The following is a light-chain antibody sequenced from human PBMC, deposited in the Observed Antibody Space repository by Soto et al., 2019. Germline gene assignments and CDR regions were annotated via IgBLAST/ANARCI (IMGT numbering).Light chain of an antibody. CDR2: DNN. J-gene: IGLJ2*01. CDR1: SSNIENNY. V-gene: IGLV1-51*01. Sequence: QSLLTQPPSVSAAPGQKVTISCSGTSSNIENNYVSWYQQLPGTAPKLLIYDNNNRPSGIPDRFSGSKSGTSATLAITGLRTGDEADYYCGTWDSSLSAVVFGGGTKVTVL. CDR3: GTWDSSLSAVV.